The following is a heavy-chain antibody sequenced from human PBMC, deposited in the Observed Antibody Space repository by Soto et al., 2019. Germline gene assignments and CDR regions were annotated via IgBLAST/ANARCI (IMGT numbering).Heavy chain of an antibody. J-gene: IGHJ5*02. CDR3: ARGTYCSGGSCYPRQSYYPLWFDP. Sequence: GGSLRLSCAASGFTFSSYAMHWVRQAPGKGLEWVAVISYDGSNKYYADSVKGRFTISRDNSKNTLYLQMNSLRAEDTAVYYCARGTYCSGGSCYPRQSYYPLWFDPWGQGTLVTVSS. CDR2: ISYDGSNK. CDR1: GFTFSSYA. D-gene: IGHD2-15*01. V-gene: IGHV3-30-3*01.